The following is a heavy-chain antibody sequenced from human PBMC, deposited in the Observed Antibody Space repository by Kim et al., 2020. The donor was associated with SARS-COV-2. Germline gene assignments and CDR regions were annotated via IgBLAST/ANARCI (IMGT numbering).Heavy chain of an antibody. Sequence: YYNPSLKSRVTISVDTSKNQFSLKLSSVTAADTAVYYCARGSGSYHFSYWGQGTLVTVSS. V-gene: IGHV4-30-2*05. D-gene: IGHD1-26*01. J-gene: IGHJ4*02. CDR3: ARGSGSYHFSY.